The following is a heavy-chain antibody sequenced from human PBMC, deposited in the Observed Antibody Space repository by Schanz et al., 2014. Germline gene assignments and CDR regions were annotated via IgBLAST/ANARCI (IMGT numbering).Heavy chain of an antibody. CDR2: ISWNGAGI. Sequence: DVQLVESGGGLVQPGRSLRLSCAASGFTFADYAMHWVRQAPGKGLEWVSGISWNGAGIGYADSVKGRFNISRDNAKNSLYLQMNSVTAEDTALYYCAKDIRIRLFFQFDSWGQGTLVTVSS. J-gene: IGHJ4*02. D-gene: IGHD3-3*01. CDR3: AKDIRIRLFFQFDS. CDR1: GFTFADYA. V-gene: IGHV3-9*01.